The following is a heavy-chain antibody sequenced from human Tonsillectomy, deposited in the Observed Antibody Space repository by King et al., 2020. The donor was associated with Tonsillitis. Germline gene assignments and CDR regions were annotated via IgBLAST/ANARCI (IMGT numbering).Heavy chain of an antibody. CDR1: GFTFSSYG. CDR3: ARQPYMDYDLYFDD. Sequence: VQLVESGGGVVQPGRSLRLSCAASGFTFSSYGMHWVRQAPGKGLEWVAVISYDGSYKFYADSVKGRFTISRDNLQSMLYLQMNSLRAEVTAVYSCARQPYMDYDLYFDDWGQGTLVTLSS. V-gene: IGHV3-33*05. J-gene: IGHJ4*02. D-gene: IGHD3-3*01. CDR2: ISYDGSYK.